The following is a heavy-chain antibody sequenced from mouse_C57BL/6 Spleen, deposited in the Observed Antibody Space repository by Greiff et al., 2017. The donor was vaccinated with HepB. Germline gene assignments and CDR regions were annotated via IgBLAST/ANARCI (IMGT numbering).Heavy chain of an antibody. D-gene: IGHD1-1*01. J-gene: IGHJ2*01. Sequence: QVQLQQPGAELVRPGTSVKLSCKASGYTFTSYWMHWVKQRPGQGLEWIGVIDPSDSYTNYNQKFKGKATLTVDTSSSTAYMQLSSLTSEDSAVYYCARSEATDYWGQGTTLTVSS. CDR3: ARSEATDY. V-gene: IGHV1-59*01. CDR2: IDPSDSYT. CDR1: GYTFTSYW.